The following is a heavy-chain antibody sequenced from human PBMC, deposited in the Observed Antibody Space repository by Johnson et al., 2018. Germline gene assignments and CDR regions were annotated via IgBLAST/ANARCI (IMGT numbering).Heavy chain of an antibody. CDR2: INRGGST. V-gene: IGHV4-34*01. CDR3: ARGFHDFWSGQGYGLDV. CDR1: GGSFSGHY. D-gene: IGHD3-3*01. J-gene: IGHJ6*02. Sequence: QVQLQQWGAGLLKPSETLSLICTVYGGSFSGHYWSWIRQPPGKGLEWIGEINRGGSTNYNPSLKSRVTMSIDTSKNQFSLKVKSLTAADSAVCYCARGFHDFWSGQGYGLDVWGQGTTVTVSS.